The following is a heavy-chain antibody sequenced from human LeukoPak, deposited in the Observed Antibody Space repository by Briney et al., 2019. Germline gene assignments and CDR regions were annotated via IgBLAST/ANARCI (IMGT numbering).Heavy chain of an antibody. CDR2: ISSSGSTI. J-gene: IGHJ4*02. CDR3: ARDDGRYYDSSGWDY. Sequence: GGSLRLSCAASRFTFSSYEMNWVRQAPGKGLEWVSYISSSGSTIYYADSVKGRFTISRDNAKNSLYLQMNSLRAEDTAVYYCARDDGRYYDSSGWDYWGQGTLVTVSS. V-gene: IGHV3-48*03. D-gene: IGHD3-22*01. CDR1: RFTFSSYE.